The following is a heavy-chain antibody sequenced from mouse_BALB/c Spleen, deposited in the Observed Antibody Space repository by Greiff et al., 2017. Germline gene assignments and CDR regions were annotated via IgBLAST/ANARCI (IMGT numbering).Heavy chain of an antibody. CDR3: ARGGYYGSSAY. V-gene: IGHV1-9*01. CDR1: GYTFSSYW. CDR2: ILPGSGST. J-gene: IGHJ2*01. Sequence: QVQLQQSGAELMKPGASVKISCKATGYTFSSYWIEWVKQRPGHGLEWIGEILPGSGSTNYNEKFKGKATFTADTSSNTAYMQLSSLTSEDSAVYYCARGGYYGSSAYWGQGTTLTVSS. D-gene: IGHD1-1*01.